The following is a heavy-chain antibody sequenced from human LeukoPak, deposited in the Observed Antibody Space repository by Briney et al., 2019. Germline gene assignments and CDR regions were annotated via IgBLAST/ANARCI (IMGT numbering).Heavy chain of an antibody. Sequence: GASVKVSCKASGGTFSSYAISWVRQAPGQGLEWMGRIIPILGIANYAQKFQGRVTITADKSMSTAYMELSSLRSEDTAVYYCARAPAGCSSTSCYLDAFDIWGQGTMVTVSS. V-gene: IGHV1-69*04. CDR3: ARAPAGCSSTSCYLDAFDI. D-gene: IGHD2-2*01. CDR1: GGTFSSYA. CDR2: IIPILGIA. J-gene: IGHJ3*02.